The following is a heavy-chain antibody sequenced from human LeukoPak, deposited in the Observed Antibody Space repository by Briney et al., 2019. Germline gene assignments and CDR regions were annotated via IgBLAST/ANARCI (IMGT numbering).Heavy chain of an antibody. CDR1: GFTFRSYW. J-gene: IGHJ6*02. CDR2: IKSDGSET. CDR3: ASDRVQYGLDV. Sequence: PGGSLRLSCAASGFTFRSYWMHWVRQAPGKGLVWVSRIKSDGSETNYADSVKGRFTISRDNAKNTLNLQMNSLRAEDTAVYYCASDRVQYGLDVWGQGTTVSVSS. V-gene: IGHV3-74*01.